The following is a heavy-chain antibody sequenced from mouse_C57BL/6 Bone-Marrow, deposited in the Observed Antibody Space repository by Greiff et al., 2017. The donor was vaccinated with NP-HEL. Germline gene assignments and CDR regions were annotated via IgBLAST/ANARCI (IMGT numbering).Heavy chain of an antibody. CDR1: GYTFTSYW. Sequence: QVHVKQPGAELVKPGASVKLSCKASGYTFTSYWMHWVKQRPGQGLEWIGMIHPNSGSTNYNEKFKSKATLTVDKSSSTAYMQLSSLTSEDSAVYYCARIYYGNAWFAYWGQGTLVTVSA. CDR2: IHPNSGST. J-gene: IGHJ3*01. D-gene: IGHD2-1*01. V-gene: IGHV1-64*01. CDR3: ARIYYGNAWFAY.